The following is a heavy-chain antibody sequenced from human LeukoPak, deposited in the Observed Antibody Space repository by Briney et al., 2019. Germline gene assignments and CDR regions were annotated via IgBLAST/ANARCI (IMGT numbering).Heavy chain of an antibody. J-gene: IGHJ4*02. CDR2: ISSSGSTI. D-gene: IGHD3-10*01. CDR1: GFIFSSYE. CDR3: ARDRPSWFAF. Sequence: PEGSLRLSCAASGFIFSSYEMNWVRQAPGKGLEWVSYISSSGSTIYYADSVKGRFTISRDNAKNSLYLQMNSLRAEDTAVYYCARDRPSWFAFWGQGTLVTVSS. V-gene: IGHV3-48*03.